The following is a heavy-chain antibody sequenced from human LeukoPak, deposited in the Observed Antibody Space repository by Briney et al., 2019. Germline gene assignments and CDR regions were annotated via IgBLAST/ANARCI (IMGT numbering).Heavy chain of an antibody. D-gene: IGHD3-10*01. J-gene: IGHJ5*02. CDR1: GGACSGYF. CDR2: AHHSGRT. CDR3: ARGRKTRTTAIRGKFKRDNSFAP. V-gene: IGHV4-34*01. Sequence: SETLSLTCAVYGGACSGYFWTWIRQPPGKGLEWIAEAHHSGRTNYNPSLKSRVAISIDTSKNQFSLKMNSVTAADTAVFFCARGRKTRTTAIRGKFKRDNSFAPWGQGTLVSDSS.